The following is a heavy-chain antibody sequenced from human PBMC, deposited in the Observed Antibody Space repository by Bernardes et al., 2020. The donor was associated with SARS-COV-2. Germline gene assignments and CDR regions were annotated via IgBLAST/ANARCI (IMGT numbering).Heavy chain of an antibody. CDR1: GGSISSYY. D-gene: IGHD2-2*01. CDR2: IYYSGST. J-gene: IGHJ4*02. Sequence: SATLSLTCTVSGGSISSYYWSWIRQPPGKGLEWIGYIYYSGSTNYNPSLKSRVTISVDTSKNQFSLKLSSVTAADTAVYYCARSVVPAAFDYWGQGTLVTVSS. CDR3: ARSVVPAAFDY. V-gene: IGHV4-59*08.